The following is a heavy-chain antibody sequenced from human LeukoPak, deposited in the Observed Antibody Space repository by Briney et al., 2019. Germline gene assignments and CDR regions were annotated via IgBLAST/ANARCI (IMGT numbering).Heavy chain of an antibody. CDR3: ASEREYCSSTSCHYYFDY. V-gene: IGHV3-7*01. CDR1: GFTFSSYW. Sequence: GGSLRLSCAASGFTFSSYWMSWVRQAPGKGLEWVANIKQDGSEKYYVDSVKGRFTIFRDNAKNSLYLQMSSLRAEDTAVYYCASEREYCSSTSCHYYFDYWGQGTLVTVSS. D-gene: IGHD2-2*01. CDR2: IKQDGSEK. J-gene: IGHJ4*02.